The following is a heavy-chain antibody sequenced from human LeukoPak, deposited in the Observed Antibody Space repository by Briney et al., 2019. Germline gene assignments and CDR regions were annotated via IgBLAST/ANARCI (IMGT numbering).Heavy chain of an antibody. CDR2: INPNSGGT. V-gene: IGHV1-2*02. CDR3: ARDPGIVVVEHAFDI. J-gene: IGHJ3*02. Sequence: SLKLACNAYGYTFTGYYMHWVRQAPGQGLEWMGWINPNSGGTNYAQKFQGRVTMTRDTSISTAYMELSRLRSDDTAVYYCARDPGIVVVEHAFDIWGQGTMVTVSS. D-gene: IGHD3-22*01. CDR1: GYTFTGYY.